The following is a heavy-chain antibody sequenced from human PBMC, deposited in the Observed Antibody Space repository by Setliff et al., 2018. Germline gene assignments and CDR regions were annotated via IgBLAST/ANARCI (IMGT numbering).Heavy chain of an antibody. D-gene: IGHD3-16*01. J-gene: IGHJ5*01. CDR2: FIPILGAT. Sequence: SVKVSCKSSGGTFSSSGITWVRQAPGQGLQWLGRFIPILGATNYAQNFQGRVTITADESTSTGYMELRSLRSDDTAVYYCARELRSPYWHLDSWGQGTQVTGSS. CDR3: ARELRSPYWHLDS. CDR1: GGTFSSSG. V-gene: IGHV1-69*13.